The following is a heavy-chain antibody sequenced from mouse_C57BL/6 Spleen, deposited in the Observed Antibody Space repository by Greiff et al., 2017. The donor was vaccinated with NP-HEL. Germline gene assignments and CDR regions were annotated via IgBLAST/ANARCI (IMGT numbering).Heavy chain of an antibody. V-gene: IGHV5-17*01. Sequence: EVHLVESGGGLVKPGGSLKLSCAASGFTFSDYGMHWVRQAPEKGLEWVAYISSGSSTIYYADTVKGRFTISRDNAKNTLFLQMTSLRSEDTAMYYCARDYSNYVDYAMDYWGQGTSVTVSS. D-gene: IGHD2-5*01. CDR2: ISSGSSTI. CDR3: ARDYSNYVDYAMDY. CDR1: GFTFSDYG. J-gene: IGHJ4*01.